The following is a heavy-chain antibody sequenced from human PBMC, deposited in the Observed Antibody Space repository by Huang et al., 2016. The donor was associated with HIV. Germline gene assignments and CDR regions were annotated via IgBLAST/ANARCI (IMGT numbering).Heavy chain of an antibody. V-gene: IGHV7-4-1*02. CDR2: INTHTGNP. Sequence: QVQLVQSGSELKKPGASVKVSCKASGYTCTSYAMNWVRQAPGQGLEWMGWINTHTGNPTYAQGFTGRFVVSLDTSVSTAYLQISSLKAEDTAVYYCARVGVAGTDWYFDLWGRGTLVTVSS. D-gene: IGHD6-19*01. J-gene: IGHJ2*01. CDR1: GYTCTSYA. CDR3: ARVGVAGTDWYFDL.